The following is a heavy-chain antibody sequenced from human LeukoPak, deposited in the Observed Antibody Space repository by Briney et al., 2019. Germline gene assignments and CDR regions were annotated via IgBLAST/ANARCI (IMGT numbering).Heavy chain of an antibody. CDR1: GFTFSEYA. J-gene: IGHJ4*02. CDR2: INSDGSST. CDR3: ARVGPYNYFDY. Sequence: GRSLRLSCAASGFTFSEYAMHWVRQAPGKGLVWVSRINSDGSSTSYADSVKGRFTISRDNAKNTLYLQMNSLRAEDTAVYYCARVGPYNYFDYWGQGTLVTVSS. D-gene: IGHD1-14*01. V-gene: IGHV3-74*01.